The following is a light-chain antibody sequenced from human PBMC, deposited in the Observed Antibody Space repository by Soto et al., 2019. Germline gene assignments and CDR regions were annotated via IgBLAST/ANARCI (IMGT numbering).Light chain of an antibody. V-gene: IGKV3-15*01. CDR3: QQYNNWLPWT. CDR1: RSVTRN. J-gene: IGKJ1*01. Sequence: EIVMTQSPATLSVSPGERATLSCRASRSVTRNVAWYQQRPGQGPRLLIHDASTRATGIPARFIGSVSGTVFTLTISSLLSEDIAVYYCQQYNNWLPWTFCLGTKVEIK. CDR2: DAS.